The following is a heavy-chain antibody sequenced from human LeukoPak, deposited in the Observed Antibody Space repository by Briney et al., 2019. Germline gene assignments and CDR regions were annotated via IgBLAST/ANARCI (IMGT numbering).Heavy chain of an antibody. V-gene: IGHV5-51*01. J-gene: IGHJ4*02. CDR1: GYSFTSYW. CDR2: IYPGDSDT. D-gene: IGHD3-16*02. Sequence: GESLKISCKGSGYSFTSYWIGWVRQMPGKGLEWKGIIYPGDSDTRYSPSFQGQVTISADKSISTAYLQWSSLKASDTAMYYCARQKDDYVWGSYRYIDYWGQGTLVTVSS. CDR3: ARQKDDYVWGSYRYIDY.